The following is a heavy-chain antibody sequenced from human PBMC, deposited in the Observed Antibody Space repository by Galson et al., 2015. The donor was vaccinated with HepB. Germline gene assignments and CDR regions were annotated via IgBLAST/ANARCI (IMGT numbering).Heavy chain of an antibody. V-gene: IGHV7-4-1*02. CDR3: ARDKRESSSRNRWFDP. Sequence: SVKVSCKASGYTFTSYAMNWVRQAPGQGLEWMGWINTNTGNPTYAQGFTGRFVFSLDTSVSTAYLQISSLKAEDTAVYYCARDKRESSSRNRWFDPWGQGTLVTVSS. D-gene: IGHD3-10*01. CDR1: GYTFTSYA. J-gene: IGHJ5*02. CDR2: INTNTGNP.